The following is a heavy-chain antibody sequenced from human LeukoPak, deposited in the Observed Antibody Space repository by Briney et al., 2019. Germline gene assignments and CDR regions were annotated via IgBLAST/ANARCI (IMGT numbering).Heavy chain of an antibody. CDR1: GYSISSGYY. CDR3: ASLGAELGIGVDAFDI. Sequence: SETLSLTCTVSGYSISSGYYWGWIRQPPGKGLEWIGSIYHSGSTYYNPSLKSRVTISVDTSKNQFSLKLSSVTAADTAVYYCASLGAELGIGVDAFDIWGQGTMVTVSS. J-gene: IGHJ3*02. V-gene: IGHV4-38-2*02. CDR2: IYHSGST. D-gene: IGHD7-27*01.